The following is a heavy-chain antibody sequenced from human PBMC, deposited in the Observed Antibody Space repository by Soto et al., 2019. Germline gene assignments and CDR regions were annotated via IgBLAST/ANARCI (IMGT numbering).Heavy chain of an antibody. Sequence: VQLLESGGDLVQPGGSLRLSCVASGFILNNYAMSWVRQAPGKGLEWVSTIGGTDGDSDGVPWYEDSVKGRFTISRDSSANTLFLHMDNLRAEDSALYYCVKRGRKWGAFDFRGQGTTVVVSS. CDR2: IGGTDGDSDGVP. CDR1: GFILNNYA. J-gene: IGHJ3*01. V-gene: IGHV3-23*01. D-gene: IGHD7-27*01. CDR3: VKRGRKWGAFDF.